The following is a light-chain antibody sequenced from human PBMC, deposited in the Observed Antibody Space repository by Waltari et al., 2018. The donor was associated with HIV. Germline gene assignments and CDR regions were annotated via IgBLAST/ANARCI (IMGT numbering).Light chain of an antibody. V-gene: IGKV3-11*01. J-gene: IGKJ5*01. CDR1: ESVSTY. CDR3: QQRRSWPPVT. Sequence: EIVLTQSPATLSLSPGERASLSCRASESVSTYLAWYQQKPGQAPRLLIYDVSNRAAGIPARFSGSGSGTDFTLTISSLEPEDFAVYYCQQRRSWPPVTFGQGTRLEIK. CDR2: DVS.